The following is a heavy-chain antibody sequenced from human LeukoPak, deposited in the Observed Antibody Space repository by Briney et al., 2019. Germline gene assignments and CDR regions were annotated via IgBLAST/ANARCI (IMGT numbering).Heavy chain of an antibody. D-gene: IGHD1-20*01. V-gene: IGHV4-4*02. CDR3: ASRYNWNHFDY. J-gene: IGHJ4*01. Sequence: ASETLSLTYAVSGGSISSSNWWSWVRQSPGTGLEWIGEIWHSGYTNYNPSLKSRVTISVDTSKNQFSLRLTSVTAADTAIYYCASRYNWNHFDYWGHGTLVTVSS. CDR2: IWHSGYT. CDR1: GGSISSSNW.